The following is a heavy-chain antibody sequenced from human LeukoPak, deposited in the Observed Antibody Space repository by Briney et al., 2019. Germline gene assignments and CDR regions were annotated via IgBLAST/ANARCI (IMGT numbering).Heavy chain of an antibody. J-gene: IGHJ3*02. V-gene: IGHV1-18*01. CDR1: GYNFRNYG. CDR2: ITAGNGNT. Sequence: ASVKVSCKASGYNFRNYGIGWVRQAPRQGLEWMGWITAGNGNTNYAQRVQGRVTMTTDTSTSTAYMELRSLRSDDTAVYFCARDSARGYSYGYNAFDIWGQGTMVTVSS. D-gene: IGHD5-18*01. CDR3: ARDSARGYSYGYNAFDI.